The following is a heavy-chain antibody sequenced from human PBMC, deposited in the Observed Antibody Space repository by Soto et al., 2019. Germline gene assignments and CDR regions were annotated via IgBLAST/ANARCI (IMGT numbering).Heavy chain of an antibody. Sequence: GGSLRLSCAASGFTFTDYYMTWIRQAPGKGLEWVSHISGSRTNTHYADSVEGRFTISRDNAKNSVFLQMNSLRVEDTALYYCARWGGTTFDYWGRGTLVTVSS. V-gene: IGHV3-11*06. J-gene: IGHJ4*02. CDR3: ARWGGTTFDY. CDR1: GFTFTDYY. CDR2: ISGSRTNT. D-gene: IGHD1-26*01.